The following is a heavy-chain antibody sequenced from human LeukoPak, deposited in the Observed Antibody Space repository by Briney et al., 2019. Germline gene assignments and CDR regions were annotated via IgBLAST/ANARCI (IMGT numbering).Heavy chain of an antibody. D-gene: IGHD6-13*01. J-gene: IGHJ6*03. Sequence: PSETLSLTCTVSGDSIISYYWTWIRQPAGKGLEWIGRIYISGSTNYNPSLRSRVTMSLDMSKNQFSLKLTSVTAADTAVYYCVRASIGTSGYYMDVWGKGITVTVSS. V-gene: IGHV4-4*07. CDR1: GDSIISYY. CDR2: IYISGST. CDR3: VRASIGTSGYYMDV.